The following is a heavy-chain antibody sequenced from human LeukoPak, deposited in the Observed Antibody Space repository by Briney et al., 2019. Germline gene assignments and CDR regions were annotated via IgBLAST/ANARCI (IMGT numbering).Heavy chain of an antibody. V-gene: IGHV4-39*01. CDR2: IYYSGST. CDR3: ARRSILGLVASFDP. Sequence: SETLSLTCTVSGGSISSSSYYWGWIRQPPGKGLEWIGSIYYSGSTYYNPSLKSRVTISVDTSKNQFSLKLSSVTAADTAVYYCARRSILGLVASFDPWGQGTLVTVSS. CDR1: GGSISSSSYY. D-gene: IGHD5-12*01. J-gene: IGHJ5*02.